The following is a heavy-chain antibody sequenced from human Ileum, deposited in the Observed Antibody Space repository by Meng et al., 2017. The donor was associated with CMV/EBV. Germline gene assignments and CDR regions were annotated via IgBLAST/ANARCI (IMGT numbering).Heavy chain of an antibody. D-gene: IGHD2-2*01. Sequence: AASGITLCSYWMHWGRQAPGKGLMGVSRIKSDGSSTNYADSVKGRFTISRDNAKNTLYLQMNSLRAEDTAVYYCARGYCSSISCLFDYWGQGTLVPSPQ. J-gene: IGHJ4*02. CDR2: IKSDGSST. CDR3: ARGYCSSISCLFDY. CDR1: GITLCSYW. V-gene: IGHV3-74*01.